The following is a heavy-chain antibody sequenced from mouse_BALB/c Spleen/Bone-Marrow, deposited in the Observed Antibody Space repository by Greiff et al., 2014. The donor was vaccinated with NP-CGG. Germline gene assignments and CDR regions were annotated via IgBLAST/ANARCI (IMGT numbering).Heavy chain of an antibody. D-gene: IGHD2-3*01. CDR3: ARDGYYVFYAMDY. J-gene: IGHJ4*01. CDR1: GFTFSSYG. CDR2: INSNGGST. V-gene: IGHV5-6-3*01. Sequence: EVMLVESGGGLVQPGGSLKLSCAASGFTFSSYGRSWVRQTPDKRLELVATINSNGGSTYYPDSVKGRFTISRDNAKNTLYLQMSSLKSEDTAMYYCARDGYYVFYAMDYWGQGTSVTVSS.